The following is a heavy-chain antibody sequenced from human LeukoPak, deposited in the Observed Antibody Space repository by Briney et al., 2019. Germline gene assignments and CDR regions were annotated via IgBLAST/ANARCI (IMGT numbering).Heavy chain of an antibody. CDR2: INPNSGGT. D-gene: IGHD1-7*01. V-gene: IGHV1-2*02. Sequence: GASVKVSCKASGYTFTGYYMHWVRQAPGQGLEWMGWINPNSGGTNYAQKFQGRVTMTRDTSTSTSYMELSRLRSDDTAMYYCARVQELELGEVDYWGQGTLVTVSS. J-gene: IGHJ4*02. CDR3: ARVQELELGEVDY. CDR1: GYTFTGYY.